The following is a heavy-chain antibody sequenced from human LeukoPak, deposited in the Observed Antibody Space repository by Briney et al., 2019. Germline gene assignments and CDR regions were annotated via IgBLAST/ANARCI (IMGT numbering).Heavy chain of an antibody. CDR2: VYYSGTT. Sequence: PSETLSLTCTVSGDFISTYYWSWIRQPPGKGLERIGFVYYSGTTDYNPSPNSRVTISIDTSKNQFSLKVYSVTAADTATYFCARAGRAGDYGYYFHYWGQGALVTVSS. D-gene: IGHD4-17*01. J-gene: IGHJ4*02. CDR1: GDFISTYY. CDR3: ARAGRAGDYGYYFHY. V-gene: IGHV4-59*01.